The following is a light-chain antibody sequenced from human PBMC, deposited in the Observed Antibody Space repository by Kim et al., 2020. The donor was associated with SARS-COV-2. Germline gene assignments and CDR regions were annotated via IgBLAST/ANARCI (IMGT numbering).Light chain of an antibody. Sequence: DIQMTQSPSAMSASVGDRVTITCRASQDITNYLVWFQQKPGKPPKRLIYGASSLQSGVPSRFSGSGSGTEFTLTISSLQPEDFATYCCLQHNSYPWTFGQGTKLEI. V-gene: IGKV1-17*03. J-gene: IGKJ1*01. CDR1: QDITNY. CDR3: LQHNSYPWT. CDR2: GAS.